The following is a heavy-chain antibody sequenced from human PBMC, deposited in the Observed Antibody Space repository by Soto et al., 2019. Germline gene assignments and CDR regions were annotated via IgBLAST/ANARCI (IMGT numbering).Heavy chain of an antibody. V-gene: IGHV4-61*01. CDR2: IYNSGST. D-gene: IGHD5-18*01. CDR1: GGSVSSGTYY. J-gene: IGHJ4*02. Sequence: PSETLSLTCTVPGGSVSSGTYYWNWIRQPPGKGLEWIGLIYNSGSTNYNPSLKSRVTISVDTSKNQFSLKLSSVTAADTAVYYCARHRYSYGVYYFDYWGQGTLVTVSS. CDR3: ARHRYSYGVYYFDY.